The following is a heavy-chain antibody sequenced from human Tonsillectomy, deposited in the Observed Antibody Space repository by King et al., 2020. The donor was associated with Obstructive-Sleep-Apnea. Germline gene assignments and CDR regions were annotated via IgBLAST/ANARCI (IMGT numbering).Heavy chain of an antibody. V-gene: IGHV3-11*06. CDR3: AREIPTEYFFDY. J-gene: IGHJ4*02. CDR1: AFTLSDYY. D-gene: IGHD1-14*01. Sequence: VQLVESGGGLVKPGGSLRLSCAASAFTLSDYYMTWIRQAPGKGLEWVSYISSSSSYSKYADSVKGRFTISRDNAKNSLYLQMNSLRAEDTAVYYCAREIPTEYFFDYWGQGTLVTVSS. CDR2: ISSSSSYS.